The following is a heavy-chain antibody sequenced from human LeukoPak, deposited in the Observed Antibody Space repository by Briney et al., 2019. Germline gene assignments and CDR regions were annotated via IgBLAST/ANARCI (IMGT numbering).Heavy chain of an antibody. J-gene: IGHJ5*02. CDR2: IRSKPNSYAT. D-gene: IGHD3-22*01. Sequence: GGSLRLSCATSGFTFSGSAMHWVRQASGKGLEWVGRIRSKPNSYATSYAASVKGRFTISRDDSKNTAYLQMNSLKTEDTAVYYCITRSKDDSSGYYSTWGQGTLVTVSS. V-gene: IGHV3-73*01. CDR3: ITRSKDDSSGYYST. CDR1: GFTFSGSA.